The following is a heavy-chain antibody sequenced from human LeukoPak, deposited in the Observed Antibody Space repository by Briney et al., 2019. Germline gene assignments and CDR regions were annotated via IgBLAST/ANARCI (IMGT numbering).Heavy chain of an antibody. D-gene: IGHD4-17*01. Sequence: TSETLSLTCTVSGVSISSYYWSWIRQPPGKGLEWIGYIYYSGSANYNPSLKSRVTISVDTSKNQFSLKLGSVTAADTAVYYCARVSMTTVNIDYWGQGTLVTVSS. CDR3: ARVSMTTVNIDY. CDR2: IYYSGSA. J-gene: IGHJ4*02. CDR1: GVSISSYY. V-gene: IGHV4-59*01.